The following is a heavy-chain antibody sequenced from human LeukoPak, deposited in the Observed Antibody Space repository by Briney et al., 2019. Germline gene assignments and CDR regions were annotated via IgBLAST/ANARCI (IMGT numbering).Heavy chain of an antibody. V-gene: IGHV1-69*04. J-gene: IGHJ4*02. CDR2: IIPILGIA. Sequence: SVKVSCKASGGTFSSYAISWVRQAPGQGLEWMGRIIPILGIANYAQKFQGRVTITADKSTSTAYMELSSLRSEDTAVYYCARDQGSGWANFDYWGQGTLVTVPS. CDR3: ARDQGSGWANFDY. CDR1: GGTFSSYA. D-gene: IGHD6-19*01.